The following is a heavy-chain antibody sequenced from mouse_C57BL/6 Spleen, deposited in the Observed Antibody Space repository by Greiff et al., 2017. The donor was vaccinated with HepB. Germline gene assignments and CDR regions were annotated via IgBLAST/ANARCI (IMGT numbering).Heavy chain of an antibody. D-gene: IGHD1-1*01. CDR3: TRGDYYGSSSDY. CDR2: IDPEDGDT. J-gene: IGHJ2*01. Sequence: VQLQQPGAELVRPGASVKLSCTASGFNIKDYYMHWVKQRPEQGLEWIGRIDPEDGDTAYAPKFQGKATMTADTSSNTAYLQLSSLTSEDTAVYYCTRGDYYGSSSDYWGKGTTLTAAS. V-gene: IGHV14-1*01. CDR1: GFNIKDYY.